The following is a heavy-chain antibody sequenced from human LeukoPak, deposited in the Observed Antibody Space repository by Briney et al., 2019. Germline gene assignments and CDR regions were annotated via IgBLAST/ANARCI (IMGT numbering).Heavy chain of an antibody. CDR1: GGSISSSSYY. J-gene: IGHJ4*02. V-gene: IGHV4-39*07. Sequence: SETLSLTCTVSGGSISSSSYYWGWIRQPPGKGLEWIGSIYYSGSTYYNPSLKSRVTISVDTSKNQFSLKLSSVTAADTAVYYCARVAEPLAGDPLDYWGQGTLVTVSS. D-gene: IGHD4-17*01. CDR2: IYYSGST. CDR3: ARVAEPLAGDPLDY.